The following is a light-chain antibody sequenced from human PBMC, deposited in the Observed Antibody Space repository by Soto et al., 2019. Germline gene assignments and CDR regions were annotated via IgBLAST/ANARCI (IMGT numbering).Light chain of an antibody. CDR2: DTT. CDR1: TGAVTNGHY. Sequence: QAVVTQEPSLTVSPGGTVTLTCGSSTGAVTNGHYPYWFQQKPGQAPRTLIYDTTNRHSWTPARFSGSLLGGKAALTLAGAQPEEEAEYYCLLSYNGPYVFGSGTKVTV. CDR3: LLSYNGPYV. V-gene: IGLV7-46*01. J-gene: IGLJ1*01.